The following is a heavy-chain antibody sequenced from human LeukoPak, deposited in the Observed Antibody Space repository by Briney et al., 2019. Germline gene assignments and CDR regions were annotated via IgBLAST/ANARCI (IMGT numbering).Heavy chain of an antibody. CDR1: GYTFTGYY. CDR3: ARVFRGRHLDY. J-gene: IGHJ4*02. Sequence: ASVKVSCKASGYTFTGYYMHWVRQAPGQGLEWMGWMNPNSGNTGYAQKFQGRVTMTRNTSISTAYMELSSLRSEDTAVYYCARVFRGRHLDYWGQGTLVTVSS. V-gene: IGHV1-8*02. CDR2: MNPNSGNT.